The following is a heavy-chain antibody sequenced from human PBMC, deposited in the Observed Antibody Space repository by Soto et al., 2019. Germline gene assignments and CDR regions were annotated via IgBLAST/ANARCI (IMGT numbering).Heavy chain of an antibody. Sequence: QVQLVQSGAEVKKPGAPVKVSCKASGYTFTRYGISWVRQAPGQGLEWMGWISADHGNTNYAQQLKGRVTMTTDRSTSTAYVELRSLRSDETAVYYCARLYSNYDLAYWGQGTPVVVAS. CDR1: GYTFTRYG. V-gene: IGHV1-18*04. D-gene: IGHD4-4*01. CDR3: ARLYSNYDLAY. J-gene: IGHJ4*02. CDR2: ISADHGNT.